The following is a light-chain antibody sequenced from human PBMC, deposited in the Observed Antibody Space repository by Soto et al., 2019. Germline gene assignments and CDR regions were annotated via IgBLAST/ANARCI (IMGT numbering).Light chain of an antibody. Sequence: EIVLTQAPGTLSLSPGERDTLSCRASQSVLGTFLAWYQQLPGQAPRLLIYGASSRAPGIPDRFSGSGSGTDFTLTISRLEPEDFAVYYCQQYGASPWAFGQGTNVESK. J-gene: IGKJ1*01. CDR2: GAS. CDR3: QQYGASPWA. V-gene: IGKV3-20*01. CDR1: QSVLGTF.